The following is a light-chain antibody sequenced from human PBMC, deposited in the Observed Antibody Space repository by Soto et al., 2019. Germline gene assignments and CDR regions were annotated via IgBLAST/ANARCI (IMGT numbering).Light chain of an antibody. Sequence: DIQMTQPPSALSASVGDIVIITCLASQSISSWLAWYQQKPGKAPKLLIYKASSLESGVPSRFSGSGSGTEFTLTIRSLKPDDFATYYCHQYNSHWTVGQGTKLEIK. CDR1: QSISSW. V-gene: IGKV1-5*03. CDR3: HQYNSHWT. CDR2: KAS. J-gene: IGKJ1*01.